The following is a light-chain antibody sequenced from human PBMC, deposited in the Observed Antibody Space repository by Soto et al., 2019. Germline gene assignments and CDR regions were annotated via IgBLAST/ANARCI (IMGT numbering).Light chain of an antibody. J-gene: IGKJ1*01. V-gene: IGKV1-5*01. CDR3: QPYNGYSRT. CDR1: PSIGDS. CDR2: DVS. Sequence: DIQMTQSPSTLSASVGDRVTITCRASPSIGDSLAWYQQKPGKAPYLLISDVSSLERGVPSRFSGSGSGTDFTLTISSMQPDYVAKVECQPYNGYSRTVGQGTKVEI.